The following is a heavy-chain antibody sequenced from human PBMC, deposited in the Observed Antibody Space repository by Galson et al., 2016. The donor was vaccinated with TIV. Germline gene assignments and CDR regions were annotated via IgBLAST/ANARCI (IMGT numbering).Heavy chain of an antibody. Sequence: PALVKPTQTLPLTCTLSGFSFSSGMCVSWIRQPPGKALEWLAIIDWDGDKYYNSSLKTRLTISKDTSKNQVVLKISNMDSVDTGTYYCARIWGRYFDQSYGAFDLWGQGATVTVSS. V-gene: IGHV2-70*01. J-gene: IGHJ3*01. D-gene: IGHD3-9*01. CDR1: GFSFSSGMC. CDR2: IDWDGDK. CDR3: ARIWGRYFDQSYGAFDL.